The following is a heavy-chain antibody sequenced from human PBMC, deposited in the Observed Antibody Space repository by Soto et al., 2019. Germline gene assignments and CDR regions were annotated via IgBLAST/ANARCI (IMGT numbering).Heavy chain of an antibody. Sequence: GGSLILSCAASGFTFSSYAMSWVRQAPGKGLEWVSAISGSGGSTYYADSGKGRFTISRDNSKNTLYLQMNSLRAADTDLYYCAKRGGSDAFDIWGQGTMVTVSS. CDR1: GFTFSSYA. D-gene: IGHD3-16*01. CDR2: ISGSGGST. J-gene: IGHJ3*02. V-gene: IGHV3-23*01. CDR3: AKRGGSDAFDI.